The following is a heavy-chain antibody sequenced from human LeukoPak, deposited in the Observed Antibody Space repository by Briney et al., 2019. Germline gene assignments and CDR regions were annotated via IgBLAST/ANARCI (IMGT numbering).Heavy chain of an antibody. CDR2: IIPIFGTA. D-gene: IGHD3-10*01. CDR1: GGTFSSYA. CDR3: ARAPTMVRAPYYYYMDV. J-gene: IGHJ6*03. V-gene: IGHV1-69*13. Sequence: GASVKVSCKASGGTFSSYAISWVRQAPGQGLEWMGGIIPIFGTANYAQKFQGRVTITADESTSTAYMELSSLRSEDTAVYYCARAPTMVRAPYYYYMDVWYKATKVIV.